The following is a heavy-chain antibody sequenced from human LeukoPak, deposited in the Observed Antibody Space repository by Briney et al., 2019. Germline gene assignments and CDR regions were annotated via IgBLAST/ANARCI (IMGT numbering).Heavy chain of an antibody. D-gene: IGHD3-9*01. CDR3: AKAYYDILTGTDY. V-gene: IGHV3-23*01. CDR1: GFTFSSYA. Sequence: GGSLRLSCAASGFTFSSYAMNWVRQAPGKGLEWVSVISYSGSSTYYADSVKGRFTISRDNSKNTLYLQMNSLRAEDTAVYYCAKAYYDILTGTDYWGQGTLVTVSS. CDR2: ISYSGSST. J-gene: IGHJ4*02.